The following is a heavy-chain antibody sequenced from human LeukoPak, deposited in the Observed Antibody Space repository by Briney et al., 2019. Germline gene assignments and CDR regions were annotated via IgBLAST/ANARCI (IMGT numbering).Heavy chain of an antibody. CDR1: GYIFTNYY. V-gene: IGHV1-46*01. CDR2: INPDAGGT. CDR3: ARDDSSTGIAAAGTLFDY. Sequence: ASVKVSCKASGYIFTNYYMLWVRQAPGQGLEWVGVINPDAGGTGYAQKFQGRVTMTRDTSTSTVYMEVISLTSEDTAVYYCARDDSSTGIAAAGTLFDYWGQGTLVTVSS. D-gene: IGHD6-13*01. J-gene: IGHJ4*02.